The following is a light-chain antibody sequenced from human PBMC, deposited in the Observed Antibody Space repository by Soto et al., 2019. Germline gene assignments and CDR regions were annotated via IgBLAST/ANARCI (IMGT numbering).Light chain of an antibody. Sequence: QSVLTQPPSASGAPGQRVTISCIGSSSNIGAGYDAHWYQQVPGTTPKYLISGNNDRPSGVPDRFSGSKSGTSASLAITGLQAEDEGDYYCQAYDTSLRAWVFGGGTKVTVL. CDR2: GNN. CDR1: SSNIGAGYD. V-gene: IGLV1-40*01. CDR3: QAYDTSLRAWV. J-gene: IGLJ3*02.